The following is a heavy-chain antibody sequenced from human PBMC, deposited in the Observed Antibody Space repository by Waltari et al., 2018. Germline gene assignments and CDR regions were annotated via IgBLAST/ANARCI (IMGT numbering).Heavy chain of an antibody. CDR2: SIPIFGTA. V-gene: IGHV1-69*12. J-gene: IGHJ3*02. Sequence: QVQLVQSGAEVKKPGSSVKVSCKASGGTFSSYAISWVRQAPGQGLEWMGGSIPIFGTANDAQKVQGRVTITADESTSTAYMELSSLRSEDTAVYYGARGVGLGYCSSTSCQRSAFDIWGQGTMVTVSS. CDR3: ARGVGLGYCSSTSCQRSAFDI. D-gene: IGHD2-2*01. CDR1: GGTFSSYA.